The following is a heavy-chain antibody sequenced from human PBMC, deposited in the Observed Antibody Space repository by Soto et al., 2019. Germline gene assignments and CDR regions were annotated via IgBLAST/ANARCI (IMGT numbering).Heavy chain of an antibody. CDR2: ISYDGSNK. Sequence: QVQLVESGGGVVQPGRSLRLSCAASGFTFSSYAMHWVRQAPGKGLEWVAVISYDGSNKYYADSVKGRFTISRDNSKNTLYLQMNSLRAEDTAVYYCARGGGYCSGGSCYSFWYFDLWGRGTLVTVSS. V-gene: IGHV3-30*04. CDR3: ARGGGYCSGGSCYSFWYFDL. J-gene: IGHJ2*01. D-gene: IGHD2-15*01. CDR1: GFTFSSYA.